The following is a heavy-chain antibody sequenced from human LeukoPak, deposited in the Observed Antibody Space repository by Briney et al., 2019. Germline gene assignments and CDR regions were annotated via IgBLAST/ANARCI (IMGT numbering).Heavy chain of an antibody. CDR2: INHCGSN. D-gene: IGHD2-2*01. CDR3: ARTRKKGYCSSTSCYGPPPEWFYP. V-gene: IGHV4-34*01. J-gene: IGHJ5*02. Sequence: SETLSLTCAVYRGSVSRYFWRWIRPPPGRELDGMGEINHCGSNNYNPPLQSRVTISVGTSKYQFSLKLSSVTAADTAVYYCARTRKKGYCSSTSCYGPPPEWFYPWGQGNLVTVSS. CDR1: RGSVSRYF.